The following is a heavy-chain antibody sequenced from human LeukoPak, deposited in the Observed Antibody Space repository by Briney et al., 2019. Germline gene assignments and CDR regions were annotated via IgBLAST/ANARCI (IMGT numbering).Heavy chain of an antibody. J-gene: IGHJ4*02. CDR2: ISSSSSTI. Sequence: GGSLRLSCAASGFTFSSYSMNWVRQAPGKGLEWVSYISSSSSTIYYADSVKGRFTISRDNAKNSLYLQMNSLRAEDTAVYYCARDLVVVPAAISGGYWGQGTLVTVSS. D-gene: IGHD2-2*01. CDR3: ARDLVVVPAAISGGY. V-gene: IGHV3-48*01. CDR1: GFTFSSYS.